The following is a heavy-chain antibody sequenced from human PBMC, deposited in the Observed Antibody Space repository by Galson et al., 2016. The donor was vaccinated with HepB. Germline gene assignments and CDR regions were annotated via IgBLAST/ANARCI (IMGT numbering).Heavy chain of an antibody. CDR3: ARSGSYYFWFDP. J-gene: IGHJ5*02. CDR2: IFHTGRV. V-gene: IGHV4-4*02. CDR1: GGSISSSDW. Sequence: SETLSLTCAVSGGSISSSDWWSWVRQPPGQGLEWIGQIFHTGRVNYTPSLASRVTISVDTSNNHFSLRLNSVTAADTAVYYCARSGSYYFWFDPWGQGTLVTVSS. D-gene: IGHD1-26*01.